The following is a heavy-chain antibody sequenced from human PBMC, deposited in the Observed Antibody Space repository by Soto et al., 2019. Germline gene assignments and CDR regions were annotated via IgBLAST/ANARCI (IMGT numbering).Heavy chain of an antibody. V-gene: IGHV1-69*06. CDR1: GGTFSSYA. CDR2: IIPIFGTA. Sequence: SVKVSCKASGGTFSSYAISWVRQAPGQGLEWMGGIIPIFGTANYAQKSQGRVTITADKSTSTAYMELSSLRSEDTAVYYCARDRLTIFGVVDYYYYYGMDVWGQGATVTVSS. D-gene: IGHD3-3*01. J-gene: IGHJ6*01. CDR3: ARDRLTIFGVVDYYYYYGMDV.